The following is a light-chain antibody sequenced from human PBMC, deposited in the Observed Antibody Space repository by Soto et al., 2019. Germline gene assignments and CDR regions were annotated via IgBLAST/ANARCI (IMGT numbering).Light chain of an antibody. V-gene: IGLV1-44*01. Sequence: QSVLTQPPSASGTPGQRVTISCSGSSSNIGSNAVIWYQQFPGTAPKLLVYNSNERPSGVPERFSGSKSGTSASLAISGLQSEDEADYYCAAWDDTRGGLFGGGTKLTVL. CDR3: AAWDDTRGGL. J-gene: IGLJ3*02. CDR1: SSNIGSNA. CDR2: NSN.